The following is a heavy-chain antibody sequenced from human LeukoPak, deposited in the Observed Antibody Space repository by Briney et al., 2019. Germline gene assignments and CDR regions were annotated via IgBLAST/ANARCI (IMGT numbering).Heavy chain of an antibody. CDR2: IYYSGST. CDR1: GGSISSSSYY. J-gene: IGHJ6*03. Sequence: ASETLSLTCTVSGGSISSSSYYWGWIRQPPGKGLEWIGSIYYSGSTYYNPSLKSRVTISVDTSKNQFSLKLSSVTAADTAVYYCARGIVVVVAATGVVDYMDVWGKGTTVTVSS. CDR3: ARGIVVVVAATGVVDYMDV. D-gene: IGHD2-15*01. V-gene: IGHV4-39*07.